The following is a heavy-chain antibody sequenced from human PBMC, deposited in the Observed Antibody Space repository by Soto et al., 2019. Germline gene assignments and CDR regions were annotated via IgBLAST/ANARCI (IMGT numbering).Heavy chain of an antibody. CDR2: MNPNSGNA. V-gene: IGHV1-8*01. CDR1: GYTFTNDD. CDR3: TRGLDSRRTTHRNRIFAY. D-gene: IGHD3-3*01. J-gene: IGHJ4*02. Sequence: QVQLVQSGAEVKKPGASVKVSCKASGYTFTNDDVNWVRQATGQGLEYIGWMNPNSGNAGYAQKFQGRVTMTRDTSISTAYMELSGLRFDDTAVYYCTRGLDSRRTTHRNRIFAYWGQGTLVTVS.